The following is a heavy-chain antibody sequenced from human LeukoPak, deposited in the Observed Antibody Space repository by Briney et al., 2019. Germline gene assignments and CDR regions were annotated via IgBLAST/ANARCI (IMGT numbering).Heavy chain of an antibody. CDR1: GFIFSGYG. J-gene: IGHJ4*02. CDR3: ARGNFRRDGYNFDY. Sequence: GGSLRLSCVASGFIFSGYGMHWVRQAPGKGLEWVAVIWYDGSNKYYADSVKGRFTISRDNSKNTLYLQMNSLRAEDTAVFYCARGNFRRDGYNFDYWGQGTLVTVSS. V-gene: IGHV3-33*01. CDR2: IWYDGSNK. D-gene: IGHD5-24*01.